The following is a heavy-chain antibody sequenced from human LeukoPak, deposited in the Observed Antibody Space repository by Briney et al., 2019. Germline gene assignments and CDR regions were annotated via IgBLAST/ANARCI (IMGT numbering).Heavy chain of an antibody. J-gene: IGHJ4*02. CDR2: IIPILGIA. V-gene: IGHV1-69*04. Sequence: ASVTVSCKASGGTFSSYAISWVRQAPGQGLEWMGRIIPILGIANYAQKFQGRVTITADKSTSTAYMELSSLRSEDTAVYYCARDFHSSGWPFDYWGQGTLVTVSS. CDR3: ARDFHSSGWPFDY. D-gene: IGHD6-19*01. CDR1: GGTFSSYA.